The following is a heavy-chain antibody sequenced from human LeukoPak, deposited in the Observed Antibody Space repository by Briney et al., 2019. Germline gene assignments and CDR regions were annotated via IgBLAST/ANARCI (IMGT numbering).Heavy chain of an antibody. CDR3: AKVQVPIRPYCGGDCSTYYFDY. CDR1: GLTFSSYA. CDR2: ISGSGGST. J-gene: IGHJ4*02. V-gene: IGHV3-23*01. D-gene: IGHD2-21*01. Sequence: GGSLRLSCAASGLTFSSYAMSWVRQAPGKGLEWVSAISGSGGSTYYADSVKGRFTISRDNSKNTLYLQMNSLRAEDTAVYYCAKVQVPIRPYCGGDCSTYYFDYWGQGTLVTVSS.